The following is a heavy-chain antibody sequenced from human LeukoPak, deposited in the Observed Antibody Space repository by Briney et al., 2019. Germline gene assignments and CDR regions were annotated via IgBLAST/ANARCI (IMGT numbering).Heavy chain of an antibody. CDR1: GYSISTGYY. CDR2: IYNTGTN. Sequence: SETLSLTCTVSGYSISTGYYWGWIRQPPGKGLEWIGSIYNTGTNYYNPSLKSRVTMSVDTSKNQFSLRLSSVTAAHTAVYYCARAPRHDAFDIWGQGTMVTVSS. J-gene: IGHJ3*02. V-gene: IGHV4-38-2*02. CDR3: ARAPRHDAFDI.